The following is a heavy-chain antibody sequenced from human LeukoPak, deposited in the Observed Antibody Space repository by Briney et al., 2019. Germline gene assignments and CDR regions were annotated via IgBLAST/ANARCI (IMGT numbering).Heavy chain of an antibody. J-gene: IGHJ4*02. Sequence: PGGSLRLSCAASGFIFSNYAMSWVRQAPGKGLEWVSSISSSSSYIYYADSVKGRFTISRDNAKNSLYLQMNSLRAEDTAVYYCAKDSGGSYYGDFDYWGQGTLVTVSS. CDR1: GFIFSNYA. V-gene: IGHV3-21*01. CDR3: AKDSGGSYYGDFDY. D-gene: IGHD1-26*01. CDR2: ISSSSSYI.